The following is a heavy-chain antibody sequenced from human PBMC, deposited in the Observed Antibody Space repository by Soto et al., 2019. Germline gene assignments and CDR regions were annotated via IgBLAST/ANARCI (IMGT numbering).Heavy chain of an antibody. V-gene: IGHV4-59*01. D-gene: IGHD1-26*01. CDR1: GCSISSYY. CDR2: IYYSGST. CDR3: AGSGSYYDVNWFDP. J-gene: IGHJ5*02. Sequence: SETPSLTCTVSGCSISSYYWSWIRQPPGKGLEWIGYIYYSGSTNYNPSLKSRVTISVDTSKNQFSLKLSSVTAADTAVYYCAGSGSYYDVNWFDPWGQGTLVTVSS.